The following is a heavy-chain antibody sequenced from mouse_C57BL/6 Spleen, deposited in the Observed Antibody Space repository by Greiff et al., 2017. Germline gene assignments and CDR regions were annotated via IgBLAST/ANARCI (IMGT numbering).Heavy chain of an antibody. V-gene: IGHV1-55*01. J-gene: IGHJ3*01. CDR1: GYTFTSYW. CDR3: ARSQLRLPAWFAY. CDR2: IYPGSGST. D-gene: IGHD3-2*02. Sequence: QVQLKQPGAELVKPGASVKMSCKASGYTFTSYWITWVKQRPGQGLEWIGDIYPGSGSTNYNEKFKSKATLTVDTSSSTAYMQLSSLTSEDSAVYYCARSQLRLPAWFAYWGQGTLVTVSA.